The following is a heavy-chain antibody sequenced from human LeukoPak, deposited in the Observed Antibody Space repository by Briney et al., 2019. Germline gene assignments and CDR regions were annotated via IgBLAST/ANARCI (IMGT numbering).Heavy chain of an antibody. V-gene: IGHV4-61*02. Sequence: KTSETLSLTCTVSGGSISSGSYYWSWIRQPAGKGLEWIVRIYTSGSTNYNPSLKSRVTISVDTSKSQFSLRLSSVTAADTAVYYCARAYGQETYYYYYYYMDVWGKGTTVTVSS. CDR1: GGSISSGSYY. CDR2: IYTSGST. J-gene: IGHJ6*03. CDR3: ARAYGQETYYYYYYYMDV. D-gene: IGHD2-21*01.